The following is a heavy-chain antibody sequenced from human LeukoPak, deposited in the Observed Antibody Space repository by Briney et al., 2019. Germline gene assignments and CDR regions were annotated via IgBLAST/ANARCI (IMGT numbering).Heavy chain of an antibody. J-gene: IGHJ4*02. CDR3: ARGRNYDSSGGDY. D-gene: IGHD3-22*01. CDR1: GGSISSYY. Sequence: SETLSPTCTVSGGSISSYYWSWIRQPPGKGLEWIGYIYYSGSTNYNPSLKSRVTISVDTSKNQFSLKLSSVTAADTAVCYCARGRNYDSSGGDYWGQGTLVTVSS. V-gene: IGHV4-59*01. CDR2: IYYSGST.